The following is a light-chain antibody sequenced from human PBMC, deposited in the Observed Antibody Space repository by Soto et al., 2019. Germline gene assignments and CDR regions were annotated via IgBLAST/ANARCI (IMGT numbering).Light chain of an antibody. CDR3: QQADSAPPT. Sequence: DIQMTQSPSSVSASVGDRVTITCRASQGVRSWLAWYQQKPGEAPRLLIYAASSLQSGVPSRFSGSGSGTDFTLTISSLQPEDFATYYCQQADSAPPTFGQGNKVEVK. CDR1: QGVRSW. J-gene: IGKJ1*01. V-gene: IGKV1-12*01. CDR2: AAS.